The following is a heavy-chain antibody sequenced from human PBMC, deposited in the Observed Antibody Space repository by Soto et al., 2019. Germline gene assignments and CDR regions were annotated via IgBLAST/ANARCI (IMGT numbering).Heavy chain of an antibody. V-gene: IGHV3-11*05. CDR2: ISGNGRST. J-gene: IGHJ5*02. Sequence: GGSLRLCCAASGFTFSDYYMAWIRQAPGRGLEWISFISGNGRSTRYADSVRGRFTISRDNAKNSLSLQMNSLRADDTAIYYCGRDSARTVGVPAAEGDTWSDPWGQGTLVTVSS. CDR3: GRDSARTVGVPAAEGDTWSDP. D-gene: IGHD2-2*01. CDR1: GFTFSDYY.